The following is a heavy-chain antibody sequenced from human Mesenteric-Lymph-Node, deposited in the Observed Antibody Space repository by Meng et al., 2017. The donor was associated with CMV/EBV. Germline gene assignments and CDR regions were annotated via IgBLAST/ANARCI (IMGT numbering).Heavy chain of an antibody. CDR3: ARAQNDRGYCRSTSCFNYFDS. D-gene: IGHD2-2*01. CDR1: GGSISRNY. Sequence: GSLRLSCTVSGGSISRNYWSWIRQPPGKGLEWIGNIYYSGSTNYNTSLKSRVTISVDTSKNQFSLRLSSVTAADTAVYSCARAQNDRGYCRSTSCFNYFDSWGQGTLVTVSS. J-gene: IGHJ4*02. CDR2: IYYSGST. V-gene: IGHV4-59*01.